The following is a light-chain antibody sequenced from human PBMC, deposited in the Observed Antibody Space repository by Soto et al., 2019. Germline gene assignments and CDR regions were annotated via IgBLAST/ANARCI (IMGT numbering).Light chain of an antibody. V-gene: IGLV2-14*01. Sequence: QSVLTQPASVSGSPGQSITISCSGTSSDIGAYDHVAWYQQFTGKSPKLMIYSVSNRPSGVPDRFSGSKSGNTASLTISGLQAEDEADYYCCSYAGSPYVFGTGTKVTVL. CDR2: SVS. CDR3: CSYAGSPYV. J-gene: IGLJ1*01. CDR1: SSDIGAYDH.